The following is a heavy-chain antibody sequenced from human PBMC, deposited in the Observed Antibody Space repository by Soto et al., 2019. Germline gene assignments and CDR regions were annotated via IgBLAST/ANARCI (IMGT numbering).Heavy chain of an antibody. J-gene: IGHJ2*01. Sequence: SETLSLTCTVSDGSINGYYWTWIRQPPGKGLEWIGYMYYKGSTNYNPSLKSRVTVSIDRSKTHFSLNLRSMTAADTAVDYCASSTGGPRWYFDLWGRGTRGTVSS. V-gene: IGHV4-59*01. CDR2: MYYKGST. CDR3: ASSTGGPRWYFDL. CDR1: DGSINGYY. D-gene: IGHD2-15*01.